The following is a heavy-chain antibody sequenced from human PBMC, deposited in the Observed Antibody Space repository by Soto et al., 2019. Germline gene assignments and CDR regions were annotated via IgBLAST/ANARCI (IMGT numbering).Heavy chain of an antibody. CDR2: INPNGGST. CDR1: GYTFINYY. V-gene: IGHV1-46*01. Sequence: ASVKVSCKASGYTFINYYMHWVRQAPGQGLEWMGIINPNGGSTTYEQKFQGRVTLTRDTSTNTVNMELSSLRSEDTAVYYCAREKWLVRRNDPFDIWGQGTMVTVSS. J-gene: IGHJ3*02. D-gene: IGHD6-19*01. CDR3: AREKWLVRRNDPFDI.